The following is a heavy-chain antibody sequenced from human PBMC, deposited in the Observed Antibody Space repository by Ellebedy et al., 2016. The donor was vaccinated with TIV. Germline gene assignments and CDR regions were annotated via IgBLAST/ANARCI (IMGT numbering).Heavy chain of an antibody. CDR2: IWYDGRAK. CDR3: ARDQGERMTNNYFDY. V-gene: IGHV3-33*01. Sequence: LSLTCVASGLTFSSYGMHWVRQAPGKGLEWVAFIWYDGRAKYYAEPVKSRFTISRDNAKNSLYLQMNSLRAEDTAVYYCARDQGERMTNNYFDYWGQGTLVTVSS. CDR1: GLTFSSYG. D-gene: IGHD2-8*01. J-gene: IGHJ4*02.